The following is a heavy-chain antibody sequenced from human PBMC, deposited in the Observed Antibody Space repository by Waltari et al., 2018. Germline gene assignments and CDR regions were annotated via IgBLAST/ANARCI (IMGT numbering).Heavy chain of an antibody. D-gene: IGHD4-17*01. Sequence: QVQLQQWGAGLLKPSETLSLTCAVYGGSFSGYYWSWIRQPPGKGLEWIGEINHSVSTNYNPSRKRRVTISVDTSKNQFSLKLSSVTAADTAVYYCATLHYGDYYYYGMDVWGQGTTVTVSS. J-gene: IGHJ6*02. CDR3: ATLHYGDYYYYGMDV. V-gene: IGHV4-34*01. CDR1: GGSFSGYY. CDR2: INHSVST.